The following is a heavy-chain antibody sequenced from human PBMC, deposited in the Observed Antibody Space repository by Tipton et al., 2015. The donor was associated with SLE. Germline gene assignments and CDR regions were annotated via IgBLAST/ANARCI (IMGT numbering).Heavy chain of an antibody. D-gene: IGHD6-13*01. CDR3: ARQGQQLVRPYYYGMDV. J-gene: IGHJ6*02. V-gene: IGHV4-59*08. CDR1: GGSISSYY. Sequence: LRLSCTVSGGSISSYYWSWIRPPPGKGLEWIGYIYYSGSTNYNPSLKSRVTISVDTSKNQFSLKLSSVTAADTAVYYCARQGQQLVRPYYYGMDVWGQGTTATVSS. CDR2: IYYSGST.